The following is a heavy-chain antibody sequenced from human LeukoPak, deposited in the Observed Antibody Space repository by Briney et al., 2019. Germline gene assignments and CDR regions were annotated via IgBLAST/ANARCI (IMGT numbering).Heavy chain of an antibody. CDR2: IYSDGST. Sequence: HPGGSLRLSCAASGFTVSSNYMNWVRQAPGKGLEWVSVIYSDGSTYYADSVKGRFTISRDNSKNTLYLQMNSLRAEDTAVYYCAGRYCSSTSCYSPPKDFDYWGQGTLVTVSS. J-gene: IGHJ4*02. D-gene: IGHD2-2*02. CDR3: AGRYCSSTSCYSPPKDFDY. V-gene: IGHV3-66*04. CDR1: GFTVSSNY.